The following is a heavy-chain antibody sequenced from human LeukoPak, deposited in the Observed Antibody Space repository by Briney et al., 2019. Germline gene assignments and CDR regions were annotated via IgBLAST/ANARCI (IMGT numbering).Heavy chain of an antibody. J-gene: IGHJ4*02. CDR2: ISGSGGST. CDR3: AIPASLDYGPFDY. V-gene: IGHV3-23*01. D-gene: IGHD4-17*01. Sequence: GGSLRLSCAASGFTFSSYAMSWVRQAPGKGLEWVSAISGSGGSTYYADSVKGRFTISRDNPKNTLYLQMNSLRAEDTAVYYCAIPASLDYGPFDYWGQGTLVTVSS. CDR1: GFTFSSYA.